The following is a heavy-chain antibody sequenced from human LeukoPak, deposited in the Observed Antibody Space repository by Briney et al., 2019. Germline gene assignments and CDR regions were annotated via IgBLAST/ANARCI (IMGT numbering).Heavy chain of an antibody. Sequence: GGSLRLSCLASGFTFNNYPMTWVRQAPGKGLEWVSAISENGGDRKYAASVKGRFTISRDNSKNTLYLQMNSLRVEDTAIYYCGKGWKVDYWGQGTLVSVSS. V-gene: IGHV3-23*01. D-gene: IGHD1-1*01. CDR1: GFTFNNYP. J-gene: IGHJ4*02. CDR2: ISENGGDR. CDR3: GKGWKVDY.